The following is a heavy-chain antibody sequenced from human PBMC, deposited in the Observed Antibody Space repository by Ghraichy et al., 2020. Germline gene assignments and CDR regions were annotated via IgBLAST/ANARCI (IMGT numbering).Heavy chain of an antibody. D-gene: IGHD2-21*01. V-gene: IGHV3-74*01. CDR2: ISTDGSRT. J-gene: IGHJ5*02. CDR3: ARDWAYCGGDCP. CDR1: GFPFSTYW. Sequence: GSLRLSCAVSGFPFSTYWMHWVRQAPGKGPVWVSGISTDGSRTLYADSVKGRFTISRDNAKNTLYLQMNSLRAEDTAVYFCARDWAYCGGDCPWGQGTLVTVSS.